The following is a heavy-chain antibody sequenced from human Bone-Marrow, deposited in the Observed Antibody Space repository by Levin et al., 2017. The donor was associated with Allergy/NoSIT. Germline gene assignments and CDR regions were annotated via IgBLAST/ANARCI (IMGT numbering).Heavy chain of an antibody. CDR1: GGSINSDYYY. D-gene: IGHD6-6*01. CDR2: ISYSGST. Sequence: SETLSLTCTVSGGSINSDYYYWSWIRQHPGKGLEWIGYISYSGSTYYNPSLESRLSISEDTSKNQFSLKMTSVTAADTAVYYCARDGPHSVTGRPESRGLRDHYGVDVWGQGTTVIVSS. CDR3: ARDGPHSVTGRPESRGLRDHYGVDV. J-gene: IGHJ6*02. V-gene: IGHV4-31*03.